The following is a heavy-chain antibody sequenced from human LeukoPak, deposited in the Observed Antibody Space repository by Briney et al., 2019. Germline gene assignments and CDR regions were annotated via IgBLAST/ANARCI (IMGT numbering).Heavy chain of an antibody. CDR1: GLTFSSYS. CDR3: AKRWSNYFDY. CDR2: ISDSGGAT. D-gene: IGHD2-15*01. Sequence: PGGSLRLSCVVSGLTFSSYSMSWVRQAPGKGLEWVSGISDSGGATYYADSVKGRFTISRDNSKNTLYLQMNSLRAEDTAVYYCAKRWSNYFDYWGQGTLVTVSS. J-gene: IGHJ4*02. V-gene: IGHV3-23*01.